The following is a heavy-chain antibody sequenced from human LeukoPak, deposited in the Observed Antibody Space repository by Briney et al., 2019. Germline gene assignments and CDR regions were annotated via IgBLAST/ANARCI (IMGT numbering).Heavy chain of an antibody. V-gene: IGHV3-30*02. Sequence: GGSLRLSCKTSGFTFSSYGMHWVRQAPGKGLEWVAFIRYDGSNKYYADSVKGRFTISRDNSKNTLYLQMNSLRAEDTAVYYCAKDRNRYCSGGSCYSGYFDYWGQGTLVTVSS. CDR2: IRYDGSNK. CDR1: GFTFSSYG. J-gene: IGHJ4*02. CDR3: AKDRNRYCSGGSCYSGYFDY. D-gene: IGHD2-15*01.